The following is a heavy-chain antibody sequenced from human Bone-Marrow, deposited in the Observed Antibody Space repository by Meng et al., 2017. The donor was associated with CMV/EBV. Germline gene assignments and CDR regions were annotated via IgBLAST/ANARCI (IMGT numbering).Heavy chain of an antibody. CDR2: INPNSGGT. D-gene: IGHD4-23*01. CDR1: GYTFTGYY. Sequence: ASVKVSCKASGYTFTGYYMHWVRQAPGQGLEWMGWINPNSGGTNYAQKFQGRVTMTRDTSISTAYMELSRLRSDDTAVYYCARDRGVVTTTDDDWGQGTLVTVSS. J-gene: IGHJ4*02. V-gene: IGHV1-2*02. CDR3: ARDRGVVTTTDDD.